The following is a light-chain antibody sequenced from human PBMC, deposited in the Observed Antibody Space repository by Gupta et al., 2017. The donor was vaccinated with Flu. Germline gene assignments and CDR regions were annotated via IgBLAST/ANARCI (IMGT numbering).Light chain of an antibody. CDR2: GAS. J-gene: IGKJ4*01. V-gene: IGKV3-20*01. Sequence: VLTQPPGTLSLSPGERATLSCRASQSVNSNYLAWYQQAPGQAPRLLIYGASNRATGIPDRFSGSGSGTDFTLTISRLEAEDFALYHCQQYDPTLPLTFGGGTKVEIK. CDR1: QSVNSNY. CDR3: QQYDPTLPLT.